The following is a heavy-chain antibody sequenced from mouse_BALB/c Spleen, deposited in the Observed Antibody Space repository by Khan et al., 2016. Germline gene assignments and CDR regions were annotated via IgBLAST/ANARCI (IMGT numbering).Heavy chain of an antibody. J-gene: IGHJ1*01. CDR1: GFTFTDYY. Sequence: EVELVESGRGLVKPGRSLTLTCAVSGFTFTDYYMYWVRQPPEKRLEWVATISDGGANTYYPDSVKRRFTIYRDNAKNNLILQISSLNSEDTAMYYCARTYGNCGYFDVWGAGTTVTVSS. V-gene: IGHV5-4*02. D-gene: IGHD2-1*01. CDR3: ARTYGNCGYFDV. CDR2: ISDGGANT.